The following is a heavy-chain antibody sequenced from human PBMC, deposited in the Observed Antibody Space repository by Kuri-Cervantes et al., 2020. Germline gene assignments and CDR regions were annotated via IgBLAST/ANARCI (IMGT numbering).Heavy chain of an antibody. V-gene: IGHV3-11*01. CDR3: ARVPDIVVVPAAMYDAFDI. J-gene: IGHJ3*02. CDR2: ISSSGSTI. D-gene: IGHD2-2*01. Sequence: GESLKISCAASGFTFSNAWMSWVRQAPGKGLEWVSYISSSGSTIYYADSVKGRFTISRDNAKNSLYLQMSSLRSEDTAVYYCARVPDIVVVPAAMYDAFDIWGQGTMVTVSS. CDR1: GFTFSNAW.